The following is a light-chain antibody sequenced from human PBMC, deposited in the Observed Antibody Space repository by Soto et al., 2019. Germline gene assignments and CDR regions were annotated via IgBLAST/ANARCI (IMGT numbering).Light chain of an antibody. Sequence: EIVMTQSPLSLPVTPGEPASISCRSSQSLLHRNGYNYLDWYLQKPGQSPQLLIYLGSNRASGGPDRFSSSGSGIDFTLKISRVEAEDVGVYYCVQALQAFTFGGGTKVEIK. J-gene: IGKJ4*01. CDR1: QSLLHRNGYNY. CDR3: VQALQAFT. V-gene: IGKV2-28*01. CDR2: LGS.